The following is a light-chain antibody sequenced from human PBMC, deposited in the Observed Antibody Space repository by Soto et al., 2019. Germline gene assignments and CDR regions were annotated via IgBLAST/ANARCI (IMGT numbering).Light chain of an antibody. CDR1: SSDVGSYNY. CDR3: SSYPSSSTPYV. J-gene: IGLJ1*01. CDR2: EVS. V-gene: IGLV2-14*01. Sequence: QSVLTQPASVSGSAGQSITISCTGTSSDVGSYNYVSWYQQHPGKAPKLMIYEVSNRPSGVSNRFSGSKSGSTASLTISGLQAEDEADYYCSSYPSSSTPYVFGTGTKVTVL.